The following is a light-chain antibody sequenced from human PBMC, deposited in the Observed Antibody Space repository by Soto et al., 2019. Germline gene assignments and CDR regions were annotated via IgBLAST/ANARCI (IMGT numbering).Light chain of an antibody. V-gene: IGLV7-43*01. CDR1: TGAVTNDNY. J-gene: IGLJ2*01. CDR2: SAS. Sequence: QAVVTQEPSLTVSPGGTVTLTCASSTGAVTNDNYPNWLQQTPGQAPRGLIYSASNRHSWTPARFSGSLLGGKAALTLSGVQPEDEGDYYCLLYCGGAQVFGGGTKLTVL. CDR3: LLYCGGAQV.